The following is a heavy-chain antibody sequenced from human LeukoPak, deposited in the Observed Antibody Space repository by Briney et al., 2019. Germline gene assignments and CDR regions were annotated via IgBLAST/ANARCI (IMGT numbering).Heavy chain of an antibody. Sequence: ASVKVSCKASGYSFTYYYMHWVRQAPGQGLEWMGWINPNSGGTNYAQKFQGRVTITADKSTSTAYMELSSLRSEDTAVYYCARDQGGWFDPWGQGTLVTVSS. CDR3: ARDQGGWFDP. V-gene: IGHV1-2*02. D-gene: IGHD1-26*01. CDR1: GYSFTYYY. CDR2: INPNSGGT. J-gene: IGHJ5*02.